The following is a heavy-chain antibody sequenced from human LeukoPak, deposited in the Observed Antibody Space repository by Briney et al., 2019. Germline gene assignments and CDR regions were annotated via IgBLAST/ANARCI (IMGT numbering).Heavy chain of an antibody. D-gene: IGHD6-6*01. CDR2: ISAYNGNT. V-gene: IGHV1-18*01. CDR3: ARSIVVRSKFDY. J-gene: IGHJ4*02. Sequence: ASVKVSCKASGYTFTSYGISWVRQAPGQGLEWMGWISAYNGNTDYAQKLQGRVSMTTDTSTSTAYMELRSLRSDDTAVYYCARSIVVRSKFDYWGQGTLVTVSS. CDR1: GYTFTSYG.